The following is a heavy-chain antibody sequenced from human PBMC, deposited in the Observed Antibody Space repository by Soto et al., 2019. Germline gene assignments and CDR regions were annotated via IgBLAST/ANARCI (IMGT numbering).Heavy chain of an antibody. CDR1: GFTFPTFG. Sequence: QVHLVESGGGVVQPGRSLRLSCVASGFTFPTFGIHWVRQAPGKGLEWVAFIWHDGRLEYYLDSVRGRFTISRDDSQNTVYLQMNSLRAEDTAVYYCVKPKWGLHGGEALDSWGQGTLVTVSS. CDR2: IWHDGRLE. J-gene: IGHJ4*02. CDR3: VKPKWGLHGGEALDS. D-gene: IGHD7-27*01. V-gene: IGHV3-33*06.